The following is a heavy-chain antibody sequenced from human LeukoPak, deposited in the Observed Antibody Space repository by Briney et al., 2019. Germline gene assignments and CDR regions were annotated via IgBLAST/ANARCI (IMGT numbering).Heavy chain of an antibody. V-gene: IGHV1-69*06. CDR2: IIPIFGTA. CDR1: GGTFSSYA. D-gene: IGHD3-10*01. J-gene: IGHJ5*02. Sequence: GASVKVSCKASGGTFSSYAISWVRQAPGQGLEWMGGIIPIFGTANYAQKFQGRVTITADKSTSTAYMELSSLRSEDTAVYYCASSMVREPYNWFDAWGQGTLVTVSS. CDR3: ASSMVREPYNWFDA.